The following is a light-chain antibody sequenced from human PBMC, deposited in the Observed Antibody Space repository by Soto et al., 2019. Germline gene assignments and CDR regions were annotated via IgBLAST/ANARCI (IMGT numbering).Light chain of an antibody. Sequence: QSVLTQPRSVAGSPGQSVTISCTGTSSDVGGYNYVSWYQQHPGKAPKLIIYDVSKRPSGVPDRFSGSKSGNTASLTISGLEAEDEADYYCCSYASGCTLLFGGGTQLTVL. CDR3: CSYASGCTLL. CDR1: SSDVGGYNY. CDR2: DVS. V-gene: IGLV2-11*01. J-gene: IGLJ2*01.